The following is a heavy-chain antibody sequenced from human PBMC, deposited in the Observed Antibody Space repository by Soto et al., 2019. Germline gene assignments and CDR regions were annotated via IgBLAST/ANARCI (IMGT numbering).Heavy chain of an antibody. CDR3: ARDFRSLGLGYYYYYGMDV. J-gene: IGHJ6*02. Sequence: SQTLSLTCAISGDSVSSNSAAWNWIRQSPSRGLEWLGRTYYRSKWYNDYAVSVKSRITINPDTSKNQFSLQLNSVTPEDTAVYYCARDFRSLGLGYYYYYGMDVWGQGTTVTVSS. V-gene: IGHV6-1*01. CDR1: GDSVSSNSAA. D-gene: IGHD3-16*01. CDR2: TYYRSKWYN.